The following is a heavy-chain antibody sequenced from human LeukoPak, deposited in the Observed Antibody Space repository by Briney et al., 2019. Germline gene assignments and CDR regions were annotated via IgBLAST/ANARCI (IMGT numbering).Heavy chain of an antibody. J-gene: IGHJ4*02. D-gene: IGHD6-19*01. V-gene: IGHV3-66*01. Sequence: GGSLRLSCAASGFTFSSYAMSWLRQAPGKGLEWVSVIYSGGSTYYADSVKGRFTISRDNSKNTLYLQMNSLRAEDTAVYYCARVRVEQWLEIYYFDYWGQGTLVTVSS. CDR3: ARVRVEQWLEIYYFDY. CDR1: GFTFSSYA. CDR2: IYSGGST.